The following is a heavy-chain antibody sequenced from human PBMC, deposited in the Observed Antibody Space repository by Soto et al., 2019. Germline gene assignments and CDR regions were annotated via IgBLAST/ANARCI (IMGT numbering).Heavy chain of an antibody. J-gene: IGHJ6*02. Sequence: SVKVSCKASGGTLSSYAISWVRQAPGQGLEWMGGIIPIFGTANYAQKFQGRVTITADKSTSTAYMELSSLRSEDTAVYYCASHSQDIVVGRAASLRYGMDVWGQGTTVTVSS. CDR1: GGTLSSYA. CDR3: ASHSQDIVVGRAASLRYGMDV. CDR2: IIPIFGTA. V-gene: IGHV1-69*06. D-gene: IGHD2-2*01.